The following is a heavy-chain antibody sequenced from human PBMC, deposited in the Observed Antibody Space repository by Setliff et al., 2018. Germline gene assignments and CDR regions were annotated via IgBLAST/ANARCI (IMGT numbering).Heavy chain of an antibody. Sequence: ASVKVSCKASGYTFAGYYMHWVRQAPGQGLEWMGWINPNSGGANYAQKFQGRVTMTRDTSISTGYMELSRLRSDDTAVYYCARDGLTMIVFDAFDVWGQGTMVTVSS. J-gene: IGHJ3*01. CDR3: ARDGLTMIVFDAFDV. CDR1: GYTFAGYY. D-gene: IGHD3-22*01. CDR2: INPNSGGA. V-gene: IGHV1-2*02.